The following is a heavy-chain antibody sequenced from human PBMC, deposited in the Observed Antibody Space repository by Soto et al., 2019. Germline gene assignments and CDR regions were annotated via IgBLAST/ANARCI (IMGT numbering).Heavy chain of an antibody. V-gene: IGHV4-39*01. CDR2: VYDGGRT. CDR3: AGPKELLHAFNI. D-gene: IGHD1-26*01. CDR1: GGSISRSGFY. J-gene: IGHJ3*02. Sequence: QLQLQESGPGLVKPSETLSLTCSVSGGSISRSGFYWGWLRQPPGKGLQWIGSVYDGGRTYYNPSLQSRLSISVDTSKNEFSLKLNSVTATDTAVYYCAGPKELLHAFNIWGQGTMVTVSA.